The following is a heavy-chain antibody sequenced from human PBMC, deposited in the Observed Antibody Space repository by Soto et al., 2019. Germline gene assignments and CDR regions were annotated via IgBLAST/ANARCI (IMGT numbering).Heavy chain of an antibody. D-gene: IGHD3-10*01. CDR2: ISGSGSNP. Sequence: EVQVLESGGGLVQPGGSLRLSCAASGFTFSSYAMSWVRQAPGQGLEWVSAISGSGSNPYYADSVKGRFTISRDNSKNTLNRQMNSRRAEDTALYYCAKTASRTIRDGFDPWGQGTLVTVSS. J-gene: IGHJ5*02. CDR3: AKTASRTIRDGFDP. V-gene: IGHV3-23*01. CDR1: GFTFSSYA.